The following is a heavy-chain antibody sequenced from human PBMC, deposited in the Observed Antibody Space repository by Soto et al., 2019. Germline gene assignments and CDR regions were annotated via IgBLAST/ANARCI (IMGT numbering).Heavy chain of an antibody. Sequence: QVQLVESGGGVVQPGRSLRLSCAASGFTFSSYAMHWVRRAPGKGLEWVAVISYDGSNKYYADSVKGRFTISRDNSKNTLYLQMNSLRAEDTAVYYCARSTYYYDSSGAAFDYWGQGTLVTVSS. CDR2: ISYDGSNK. CDR3: ARSTYYYDSSGAAFDY. V-gene: IGHV3-30-3*01. CDR1: GFTFSSYA. D-gene: IGHD3-22*01. J-gene: IGHJ4*02.